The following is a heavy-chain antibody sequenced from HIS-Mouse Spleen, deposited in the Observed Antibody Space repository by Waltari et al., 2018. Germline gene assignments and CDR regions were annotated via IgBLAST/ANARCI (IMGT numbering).Heavy chain of an antibody. CDR2: IYTSGIT. V-gene: IGHV4-4*07. CDR3: ARDFHDFWSGYYGGDKKHDAFDI. D-gene: IGHD3-3*01. CDR1: GVSISSYY. Sequence: QVQLQESGPGLVKPSETLSLTCTVSGVSISSYYWSWIRQPAGKGLERSGRIYTSGITNYNPALKSRVTMSVDTSKNQFSLKLSSVTAADTAVYYCARDFHDFWSGYYGGDKKHDAFDIWGQGTMVTVSS. J-gene: IGHJ3*02.